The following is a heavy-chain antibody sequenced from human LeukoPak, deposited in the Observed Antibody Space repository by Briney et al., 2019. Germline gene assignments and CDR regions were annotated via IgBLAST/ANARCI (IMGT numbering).Heavy chain of an antibody. CDR2: IYDRGNT. CDR3: ARLQLRYWYFVP. CDR1: GGAISTADCY. V-gene: IGHV4-30-4*08. Sequence: TLSLTCTVSGGAISTADCYCSWIRQSPGKGLEWIGDIYDRGNTYYNPSLRSRVTISVDTSKNQFSLKLSSVTAADTAVYSCARLQLRYWYFVPWGRGTLVTVSS. J-gene: IGHJ2*01. D-gene: IGHD5-24*01.